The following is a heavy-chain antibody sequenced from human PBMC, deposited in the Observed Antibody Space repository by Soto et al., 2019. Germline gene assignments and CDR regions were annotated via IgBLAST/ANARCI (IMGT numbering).Heavy chain of an antibody. J-gene: IGHJ4*02. Sequence: PGGSLSLSCAASGFTFSSYGMHWVRQAPGKGLEWVAVISYDGSNKYYADSVKGRFTISRDNSRNTLYLHMNRLRAQDTAVYYCARDLVVTGDLDYWGRGTLVTVSS. CDR3: ARDLVVTGDLDY. D-gene: IGHD1-20*01. CDR1: GFTFSSYG. V-gene: IGHV3-30*03. CDR2: ISYDGSNK.